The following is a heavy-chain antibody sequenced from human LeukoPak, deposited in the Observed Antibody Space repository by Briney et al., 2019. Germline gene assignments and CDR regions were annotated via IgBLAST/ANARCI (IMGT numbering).Heavy chain of an antibody. CDR2: IYPGDPDT. D-gene: IGHD6-13*01. Sequence: GESLKISCKGSGYNFASYWIAWVRQMPGSGLEWMGIIYPGDPDTRYSPSFQGQVTISADKSISTAYLQWSSLKASDTAMYYCAIATPGTKYFHHWGQGTLVTVSS. V-gene: IGHV5-51*01. CDR1: GYNFASYW. J-gene: IGHJ1*01. CDR3: AIATPGTKYFHH.